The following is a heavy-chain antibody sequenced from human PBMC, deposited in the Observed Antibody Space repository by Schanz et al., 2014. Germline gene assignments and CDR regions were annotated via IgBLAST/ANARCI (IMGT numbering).Heavy chain of an antibody. D-gene: IGHD3-3*01. V-gene: IGHV3-48*01. J-gene: IGHJ4*02. CDR1: GFAFSSFA. Sequence: EVQLLESGGGLVQPGGSLRLSCTASGFAFSSFAMTWVRQAPGRGLEWVSYVSRSTPDIYYADSVKGRFTISRDNFKGALYLQMNSLRAEDTAVYYCVRDSFFAFDYWGQGTLVTGSS. CDR3: VRDSFFAFDY. CDR2: VSRSTPDI.